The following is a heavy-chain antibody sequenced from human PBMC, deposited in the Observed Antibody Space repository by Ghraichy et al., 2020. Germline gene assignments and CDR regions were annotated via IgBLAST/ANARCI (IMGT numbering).Heavy chain of an antibody. J-gene: IGHJ4*02. V-gene: IGHV4-39*07. CDR3: ARDRMGLAARFFDY. CDR2: IYYSGST. D-gene: IGHD6-6*01. Sequence: SETLSLTCTVSGASITSGNYYWGWIRQPPGKGLEWIGSIYYSGSTYYSPSLKSRVTISVETSKNHFSLKLSSVTAADTAVYYCARDRMGLAARFFDYWGQGTLVTVSS. CDR1: GASITSGNYY.